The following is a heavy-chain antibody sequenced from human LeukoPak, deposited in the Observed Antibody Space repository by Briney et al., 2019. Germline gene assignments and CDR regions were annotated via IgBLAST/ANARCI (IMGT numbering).Heavy chain of an antibody. CDR2: IYYSGST. J-gene: IGHJ4*02. CDR3: ARIGTRLDY. CDR1: GGSISSYY. Sequence: SETLSLTCTVSGGSISSYYWSWIRQPPAKGLEWIGYIYYSGSTNYNPSLKRRVTISVDTSKNQFSLRQGCVIVAERAVCYCARIGTRLDYWGQGTLVTVSS. V-gene: IGHV4-59*08.